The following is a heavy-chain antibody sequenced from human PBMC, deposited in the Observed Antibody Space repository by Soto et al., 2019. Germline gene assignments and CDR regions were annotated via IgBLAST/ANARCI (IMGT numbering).Heavy chain of an antibody. CDR2: ISYDGSNK. CDR1: GFTFSSYA. V-gene: IGHV3-30-3*01. CDR3: ARDSGDIVVVPAAIRFYYGMDV. D-gene: IGHD2-2*02. J-gene: IGHJ6*02. Sequence: PGGSLRLSCAASGFTFSSYAMHWVRQAPGKGLEWVAVISYDGSNKYYADSVKGRFTISRDNSKNTLYLQMNSLRAEDTAVYYCARDSGDIVVVPAAIRFYYGMDVWGQGTTVTVSS.